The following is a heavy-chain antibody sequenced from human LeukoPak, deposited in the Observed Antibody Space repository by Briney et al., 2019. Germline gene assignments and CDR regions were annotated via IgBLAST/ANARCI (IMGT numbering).Heavy chain of an antibody. CDR3: ARSSYSSSSSV. CDR2: ISYDGSNK. D-gene: IGHD6-6*01. V-gene: IGHV3-30*03. J-gene: IGHJ3*01. Sequence: GGSLRLSCAASGFTFSSYGMHWVRQAPGKGLEWVAVISYDGSNKYYADSVKGRFTISRGNSKNTLYLQMNSLRAEDTAVYYCARSSYSSSSSVWGQGTMVTVSS. CDR1: GFTFSSYG.